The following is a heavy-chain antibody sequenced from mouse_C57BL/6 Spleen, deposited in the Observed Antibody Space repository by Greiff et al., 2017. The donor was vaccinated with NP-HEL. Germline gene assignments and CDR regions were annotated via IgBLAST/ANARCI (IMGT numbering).Heavy chain of an antibody. J-gene: IGHJ4*01. CDR1: GYTFTSYW. CDR2: IHPNSGST. CDR3: ARSGIYYYGSSYVGWAMDY. D-gene: IGHD1-1*01. Sequence: QVQLQQSGAELVKPGASVKLSCKASGYTFTSYWMHWVKQRPGQGLEWIGMIHPNSGSTNYNEKFKGKATLTVDKSSSTAYMQLSSLTSEDSAVYYCARSGIYYYGSSYVGWAMDYWGQGTSVTVSS. V-gene: IGHV1-64*01.